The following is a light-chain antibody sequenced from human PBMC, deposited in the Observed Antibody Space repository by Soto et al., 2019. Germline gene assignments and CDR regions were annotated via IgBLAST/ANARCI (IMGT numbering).Light chain of an antibody. CDR2: EDN. Sequence: QSVSESPGKTVTISCTGSSGSVASNYVQWYQQRPGSVPSTVIYEDNRRPSGVPERFSGSVDSSSNSASLTISGLRPEDEADYYCQSYDSANRGVFGGGTKLTVL. J-gene: IGLJ3*02. V-gene: IGLV6-57*02. CDR1: SGSVASNY. CDR3: QSYDSANRGV.